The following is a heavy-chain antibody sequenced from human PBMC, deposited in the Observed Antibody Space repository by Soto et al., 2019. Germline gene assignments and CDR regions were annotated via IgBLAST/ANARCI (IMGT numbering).Heavy chain of an antibody. CDR1: GFTFSSYS. V-gene: IGHV3-21*01. CDR3: VRELNHYCGYDWGYDY. J-gene: IGHJ4*02. Sequence: EVQLVESGGGLVKPGGSLRLSCAASGFTFSSYSMNWVRQAPGKGLEWVSSISSSSSYIYYADSVKGRFTISRVNAKNSLYLQMNSLRGEDTAVYYCVRELNHYCGYDWGYDYWGQGTLVTVSS. D-gene: IGHD5-12*01. CDR2: ISSSSSYI.